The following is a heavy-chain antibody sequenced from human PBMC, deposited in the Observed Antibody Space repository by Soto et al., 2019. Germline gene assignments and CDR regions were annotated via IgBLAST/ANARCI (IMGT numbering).Heavy chain of an antibody. CDR3: ARFCARHRDRGRYFDY. V-gene: IGHV4-59*12. D-gene: IGHD3-16*02. CDR1: GGSISSYY. Sequence: SETLSLTCTVSGGSISSYYWSWIRQPPGKGLEWIGYIYYSGSTNYNPSLKSRVTISVDTSKNQFSLKLSSVTAADTAVYYCARFCARHRDRGRYFDYWGQGTLVTVSS. CDR2: IYYSGST. J-gene: IGHJ4*02.